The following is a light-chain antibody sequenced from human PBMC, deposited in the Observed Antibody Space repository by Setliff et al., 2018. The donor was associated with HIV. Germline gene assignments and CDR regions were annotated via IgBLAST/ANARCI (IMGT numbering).Light chain of an antibody. CDR3: STWDDSLNAKV. Sequence: QSVLTQPPSVSGAPGQRVTISCTGSSANIGAGYDVHWYQQVPGTAPKLLISGNNNRPSGVPDRFSGSKSGTSASLAITGLQAEDEADYYCSTWDDSLNAKVFGAGTRAPS. CDR1: SANIGAGYD. V-gene: IGLV1-40*01. J-gene: IGLJ1*01. CDR2: GNN.